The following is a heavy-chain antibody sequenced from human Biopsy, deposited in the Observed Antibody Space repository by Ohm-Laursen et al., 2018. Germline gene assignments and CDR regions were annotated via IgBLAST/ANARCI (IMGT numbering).Heavy chain of an antibody. Sequence: TQTLTLTCSFSGFSLSARGMCVSWIRQAPGKALEWLARVDWDDYKDYSASLQTKLSISKDTSNDQVVLTVSNVDPADTATYYCARTPILIVSAGLVYRHRRHLQGMDVWGQGIAVTVSP. V-gene: IGHV2-70*11. D-gene: IGHD3-3*01. J-gene: IGHJ6*01. CDR2: VDWDDYK. CDR3: ARTPILIVSAGLVYRHRRHLQGMDV. CDR1: GFSLSARGMC.